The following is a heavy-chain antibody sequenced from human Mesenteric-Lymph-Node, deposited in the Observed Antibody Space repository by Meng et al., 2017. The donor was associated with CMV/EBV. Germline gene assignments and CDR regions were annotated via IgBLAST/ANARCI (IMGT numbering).Heavy chain of an antibody. Sequence: GGSLRLSCAASGFTFSNYNMHWVRQAPGKGLEWVASIPYHGNSKHYADSVKGRFTISRDNSKNTLYLQMNSLRAEDTALYYCARVQTALVTSYYYDMDVWGQGTTVTVSS. J-gene: IGHJ6*02. CDR2: IPYHGNSK. D-gene: IGHD2-21*02. CDR3: ARVQTALVTSYYYDMDV. V-gene: IGHV3-30-3*01. CDR1: GFTFSNYN.